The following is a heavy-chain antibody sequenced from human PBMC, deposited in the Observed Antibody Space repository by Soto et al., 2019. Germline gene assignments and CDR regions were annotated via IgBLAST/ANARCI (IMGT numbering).Heavy chain of an antibody. J-gene: IGHJ6*02. CDR1: GGTFSSYA. D-gene: IGHD3-22*01. CDR2: IIPIFGTA. Sequence: SVKVSCKASGGTFSSYAISWVRRAPGQGLEWMGGIIPIFGTANYAQKFQGRVTITADESTSTAYMELSSLRSEDTAVYYCARDRDYYDSSGYNYYYGMDVWGQGTTVTVSS. CDR3: ARDRDYYDSSGYNYYYGMDV. V-gene: IGHV1-69*13.